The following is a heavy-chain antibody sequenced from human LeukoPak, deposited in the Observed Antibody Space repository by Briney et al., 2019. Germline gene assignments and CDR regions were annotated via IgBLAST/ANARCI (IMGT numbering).Heavy chain of an antibody. V-gene: IGHV1-69*13. CDR1: GGTFSSYA. Sequence: SVEVSCKASGGTFSSYAISWVRQAPGQGLEWMGGIIPIFGTANYAQKFQGRVTITADESTSTAYMELSSLRSEDTAVYYCARGGKPYYYDSSGYSGKAEYFQHWGQGTLVTVSS. D-gene: IGHD3-22*01. CDR2: IIPIFGTA. CDR3: ARGGKPYYYDSSGYSGKAEYFQH. J-gene: IGHJ1*01.